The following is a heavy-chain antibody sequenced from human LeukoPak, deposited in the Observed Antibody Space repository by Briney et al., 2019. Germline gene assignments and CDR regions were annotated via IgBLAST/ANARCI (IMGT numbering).Heavy chain of an antibody. Sequence: ASVKVSCKASGYTFTGYYIHWVRQAPGQGLEWMGWINPNSGGTKYAQKFQGRVTMTSDTSISTAHMELSRLTSDDTAVYYCVGNYDILTGYPFDPWGQGSLVTVSS. CDR3: VGNYDILTGYPFDP. CDR1: GYTFTGYY. J-gene: IGHJ5*02. D-gene: IGHD3-9*01. V-gene: IGHV1-2*02. CDR2: INPNSGGT.